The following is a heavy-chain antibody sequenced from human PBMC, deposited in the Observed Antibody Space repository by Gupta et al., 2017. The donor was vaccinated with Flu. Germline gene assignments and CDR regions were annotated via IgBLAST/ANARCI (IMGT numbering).Heavy chain of an antibody. CDR2: IYTNETT. J-gene: IGHJ5*02. CDR3: ARVDSKRGWFDP. CDR1: GVPIGSNY. D-gene: IGHD3-22*01. Sequence: QVHLQESGPGLVKPSETLSLTCTVSGVPIGSNYWSWIRQPAGKGLEGIGRIYTNETTNYNPSRKSRVTMSVDTSKNQFSLKLTSVTAADTAVYYCARVDSKRGWFDPGGQGTLVTVSS. V-gene: IGHV4-4*07.